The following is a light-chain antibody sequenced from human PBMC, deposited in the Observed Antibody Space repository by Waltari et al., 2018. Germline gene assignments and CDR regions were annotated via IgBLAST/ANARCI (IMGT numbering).Light chain of an antibody. CDR1: QSISTY. V-gene: IGKV1-39*01. Sequence: DIQMTQSPSSLSASAGDRVTITCRASQSISTYLNWFQQKPGKAPKVLIYAASSLQSGVPSRFSGSGSGTDFTLTISSLQHEDFATYYCQQSKRVPYTFGQGTRLEIK. CDR3: QQSKRVPYT. CDR2: AAS. J-gene: IGKJ2*01.